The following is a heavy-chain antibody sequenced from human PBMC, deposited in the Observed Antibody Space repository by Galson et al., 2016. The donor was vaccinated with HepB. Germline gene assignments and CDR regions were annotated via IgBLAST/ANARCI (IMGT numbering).Heavy chain of an antibody. CDR2: VYYDGRT. CDR1: GGPLSSSGYY. D-gene: IGHD6-13*01. J-gene: IGHJ4*02. Sequence: SETLSLTCSVSGGPLSSSGYYWAWIRQSPGRGLEWIGSVYYDGRTMYSPSLKGRATISIDTSKNNLSLRLSSVTAADTALYSCARHRETGSSWYNYFDHWGQGALVTVSS. V-gene: IGHV4-39*01. CDR3: ARHRETGSSWYNYFDH.